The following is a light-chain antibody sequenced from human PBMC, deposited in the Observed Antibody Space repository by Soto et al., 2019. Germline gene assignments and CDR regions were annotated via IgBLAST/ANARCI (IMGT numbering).Light chain of an antibody. J-gene: IGKJ1*01. V-gene: IGKV1-5*03. Sequence: DIQMTQSPSTLSASVGDRVTISCRASQRISRWLAWYQQKPGKAPKLLIYRASTLQVGVPTRFTGSGSETEFTLTISSLQPDDFATYYCQQYNSYSTFGQGTRVEI. CDR3: QQYNSYST. CDR1: QRISRW. CDR2: RAS.